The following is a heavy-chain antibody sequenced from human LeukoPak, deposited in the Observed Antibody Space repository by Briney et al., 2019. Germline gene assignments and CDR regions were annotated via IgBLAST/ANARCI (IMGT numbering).Heavy chain of an antibody. J-gene: IGHJ4*02. CDR2: ISYDGSNK. CDR1: GFTFSSYG. CDR3: ARAEWQQLVLDY. V-gene: IGHV3-30*03. D-gene: IGHD6-13*01. Sequence: PGGSLRLSCAASGFTFSSYGMHWVRQAPGKGLEWVAVISYDGSNKYYADSVKGRFTISRDNSKNTLYLQMNSLRAEDTAVCYCARAEWQQLVLDYWGQGTLVTVSS.